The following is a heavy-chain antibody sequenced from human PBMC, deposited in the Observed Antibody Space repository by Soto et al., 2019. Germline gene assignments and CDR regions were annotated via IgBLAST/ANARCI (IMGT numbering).Heavy chain of an antibody. V-gene: IGHV3-23*01. CDR2: ISGSGGST. CDR1: GFTFSSYA. D-gene: IGHD6-13*01. Sequence: PGGSLRLSCAASGFTFSSYAMSWVRQAPGKGLEWVSAISGSGGSTYYADSVEGRFTISRDNSKNTLYLQMNSLRAEDTAVYYCAKDSLPYSSSWYNWFDPWGQGTLVTVSS. CDR3: AKDSLPYSSSWYNWFDP. J-gene: IGHJ5*02.